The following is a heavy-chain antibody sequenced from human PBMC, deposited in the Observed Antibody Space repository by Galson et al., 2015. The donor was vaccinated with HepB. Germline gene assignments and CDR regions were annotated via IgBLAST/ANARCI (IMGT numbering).Heavy chain of an antibody. Sequence: SLRLSCAASGFTFDDYAMHWVRQAPGKGLEWVSGISWNSGSIGYADSVKGRFTISRDNAKNSLYLQMNSLRAEDTAMYYCAKGSGWYGEDRPEAEYYFDYWGQGTLVTVSS. CDR2: ISWNSGSI. V-gene: IGHV3-9*01. D-gene: IGHD6-19*01. CDR3: AKGSGWYGEDRPEAEYYFDY. J-gene: IGHJ4*02. CDR1: GFTFDDYA.